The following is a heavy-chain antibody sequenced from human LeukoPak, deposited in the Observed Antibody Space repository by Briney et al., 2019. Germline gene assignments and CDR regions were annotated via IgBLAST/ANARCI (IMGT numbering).Heavy chain of an antibody. CDR1: GFTFSSYA. V-gene: IGHV3-30-3*01. J-gene: IGHJ4*02. CDR2: ISYDGSNK. Sequence: LPGGSLRLSCAASGFTFSSYAMHWVRQAPGKGLEWVAVISYDGSNKYYADSVKGRFTISRDNSKNTLYLQMNSLRAEGTAVYYCARDPGESGYWGQGTLVTVSS. CDR3: ARDPGESGY. D-gene: IGHD3-10*01.